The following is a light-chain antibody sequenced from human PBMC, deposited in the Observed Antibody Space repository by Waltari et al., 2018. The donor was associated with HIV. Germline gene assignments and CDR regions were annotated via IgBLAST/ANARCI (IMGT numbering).Light chain of an antibody. J-gene: IGLJ2*01. Sequence: QSALTQPASVSGSSGQSITIPCTGTSSDVGGYNLVSWYQQHPGKAPKLMIYEVSKRPSGVSNRFSGSKSGNTASLTISGLQAEDEADYYCCAYAGSTTYVIFGGGTKLTVL. CDR1: SSDVGGYNL. CDR3: CAYAGSTTYVI. CDR2: EVS. V-gene: IGLV2-23*02.